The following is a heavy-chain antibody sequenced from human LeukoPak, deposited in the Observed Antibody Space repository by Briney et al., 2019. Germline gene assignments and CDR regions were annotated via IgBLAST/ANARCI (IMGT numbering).Heavy chain of an antibody. CDR2: ISAYNGNT. Sequence: GASVKVSCKASGYTFTSYGISWVRQAPGQGLEWMGWISAYNGNTNYAQKLQGRVTMTTDTSTSTAYMELRSLRSDDTAVYYCARDNTGGIAVAGRFDYWGQGTLVTVSS. J-gene: IGHJ4*02. CDR1: GYTFTSYG. V-gene: IGHV1-18*01. D-gene: IGHD6-19*01. CDR3: ARDNTGGIAVAGRFDY.